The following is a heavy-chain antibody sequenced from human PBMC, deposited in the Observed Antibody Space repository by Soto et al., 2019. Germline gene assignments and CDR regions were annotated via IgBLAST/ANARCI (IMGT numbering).Heavy chain of an antibody. V-gene: IGHV4-59*08. J-gene: IGHJ2*01. D-gene: IGHD4-17*01. CDR2: IYYSGST. CDR3: ARLTGDYWYFDL. Sequence: QVQLQESGPGLVKPSETLSLTCTVSGGSISGYYWTWIRQPPGKGLEWIGAIYYSGSTNYNPSLKSRVTISVDMSKNQFSLKLSSVTAADTAVYYCARLTGDYWYFDLWGRGTLVTVSS. CDR1: GGSISGYY.